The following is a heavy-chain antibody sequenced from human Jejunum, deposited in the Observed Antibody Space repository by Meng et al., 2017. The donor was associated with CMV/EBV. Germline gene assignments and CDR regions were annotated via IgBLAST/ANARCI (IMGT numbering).Heavy chain of an antibody. CDR3: VKDKGRTALDY. V-gene: IGHV3-30*02. D-gene: IGHD3-10*01. J-gene: IGHJ4*02. Sequence: QGQLVGSGGGVVQPGGSLRLSCVASGFTFSAFGMHWVRQAPGKGLESVTYIRYDGNNKYYADSVKGRFTISRDNSKNTVYLQMDSLRVEDTGIYYCVKDKGRTALDYWGQGSLVTVSS. CDR1: GFTFSAFG. CDR2: IRYDGNNK.